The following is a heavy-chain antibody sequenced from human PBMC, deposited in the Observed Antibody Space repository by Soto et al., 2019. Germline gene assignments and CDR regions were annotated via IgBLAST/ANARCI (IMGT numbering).Heavy chain of an antibody. J-gene: IGHJ6*02. Sequence: QVELQESGPGLVKPSETLSLSCSVFGASVNSYYWCWIRQSLGRGLEWIVHIFNSGTIHYNPSLKSRVTMSVESSKNQVSLKMNSVPAADTAIYYCGRDLLATASARWYFYYGLDVWGQGTAVTVSS. CDR3: GRDLLATASARWYFYYGLDV. V-gene: IGHV4-59*02. CDR2: IFNSGTI. D-gene: IGHD3-3*02. CDR1: GASVNSYY.